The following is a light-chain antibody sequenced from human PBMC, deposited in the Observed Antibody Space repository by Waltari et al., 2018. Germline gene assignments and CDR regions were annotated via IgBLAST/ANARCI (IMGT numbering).Light chain of an antibody. J-gene: IGLJ2*01. CDR3: QVWDSSTDHVV. V-gene: IGLV3-21*02. Sequence: FVLTQSPSVSVAPGQTASFTCGGTNIGTNGVHLYQQRPGQAPVLVVYDDSDRPSGIPERFSGSKSGNTATLTISRVEVGDEADYYCQVWDSSTDHVVFGGGTKLTVL. CDR1: NIGTNG. CDR2: DDS.